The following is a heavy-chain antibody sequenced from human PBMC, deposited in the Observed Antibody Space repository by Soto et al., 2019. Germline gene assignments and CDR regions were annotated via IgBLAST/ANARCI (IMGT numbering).Heavy chain of an antibody. CDR3: ARDPEQQLVPSWFDP. J-gene: IGHJ5*02. CDR2: ISAYNGNT. Sequence: EASVKGSCKASGYTFTRDGISWVRQAPGQGLEWMGWISAYNGNTNYAQKLQGRVTMTTDTSTSTAYMELRSLRSDDTAVYYCARDPEQQLVPSWFDPWGQGTLVTVSS. CDR1: GYTFTRDG. D-gene: IGHD6-13*01. V-gene: IGHV1-18*01.